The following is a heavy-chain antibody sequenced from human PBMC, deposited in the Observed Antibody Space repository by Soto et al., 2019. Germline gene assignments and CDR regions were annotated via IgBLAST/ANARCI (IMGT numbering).Heavy chain of an antibody. CDR2: INTSNDNK. CDR3: ARDPGAASFDF. V-gene: IGHV1-18*01. D-gene: IGHD2-15*01. CDR1: GYTFSSYG. J-gene: IGHJ4*02. Sequence: ASVEVSCKSSGYTFSSYGITGLRQAPGEGLEWVGWINTSNDNKLYAQKLQGRLTLTTDTSTSTAYMDLTTLRSDDTAVYFCARDPGAASFDFWAQGTLVTVSS.